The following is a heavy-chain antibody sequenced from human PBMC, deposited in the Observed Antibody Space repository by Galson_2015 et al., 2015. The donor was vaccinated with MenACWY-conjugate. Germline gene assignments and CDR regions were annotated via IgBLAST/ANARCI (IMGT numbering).Heavy chain of an antibody. D-gene: IGHD5-24*01. V-gene: IGHV3-74*01. J-gene: IGHJ3*02. CDR3: VRAEGWLRSAFDI. Sequence: SLRLSCAASGFTFSTYWMHWVRQAPGKGLVWVSRIAFDGSSTRYADSVRGRFTIFRDNSNNTVSLQMNSLRPEDTAVYYCVRAEGWLRSAFDIWGQGTMVTVSS. CDR1: GFTFSTYW. CDR2: IAFDGSST.